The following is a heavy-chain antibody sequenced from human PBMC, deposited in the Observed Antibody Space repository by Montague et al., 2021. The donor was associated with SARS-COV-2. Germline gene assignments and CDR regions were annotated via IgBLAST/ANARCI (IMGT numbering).Heavy chain of an antibody. Sequence: SLRLSWAASGFIFSSYEMNWVRQAPGKGLEWVSCISSSGGGSTKHYTDSGRCRFTISRDNAKNSLYLQMNSLRVEDTAIYYCARDRDWDDWCGMDVWGQGTMVTVSS. CDR2: ISSSGGGSTK. CDR3: ARDRDWDDWCGMDV. J-gene: IGHJ6*02. D-gene: IGHD2-21*01. V-gene: IGHV3-48*03. CDR1: GFIFSSYE.